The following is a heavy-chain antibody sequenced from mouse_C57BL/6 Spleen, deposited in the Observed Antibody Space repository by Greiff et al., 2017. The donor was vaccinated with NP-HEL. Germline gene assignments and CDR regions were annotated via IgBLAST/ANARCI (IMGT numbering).Heavy chain of an antibody. V-gene: IGHV1-15*01. CDR1: GYTFTDYE. CDR3: TRSTYYGSSYGYFDV. CDR2: IDPATGGT. Sequence: QVHVKQSGAELVRPGASVTLSCKASGYTFTDYEMHWVKQTPVHGLEWIGAIDPATGGTAYNQKFKGKAILTADKSSSTAYMELRSLTSEDSAVDYCTRSTYYGSSYGYFDVWGTGTTVTVSS. D-gene: IGHD1-1*01. J-gene: IGHJ1*03.